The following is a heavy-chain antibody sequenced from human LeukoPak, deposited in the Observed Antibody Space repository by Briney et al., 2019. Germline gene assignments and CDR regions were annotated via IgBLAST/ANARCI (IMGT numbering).Heavy chain of an antibody. CDR2: ISSSSSYI. CDR1: GFTFSSYS. D-gene: IGHD3-22*01. Sequence: GVSLRLSCAASGFTFSSYSMNWVRQAPGKGLEWVSSISSSSSYIYYADSVKGRFTISRDNAKNSLYLQMNSLRAEDTAVYYCASNRGSHSSGYSYWGQGTLVTVSS. CDR3: ASNRGSHSSGYSY. V-gene: IGHV3-21*01. J-gene: IGHJ4*02.